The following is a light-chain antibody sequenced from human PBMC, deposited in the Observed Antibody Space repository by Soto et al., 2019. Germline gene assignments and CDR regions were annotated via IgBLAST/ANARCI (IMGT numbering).Light chain of an antibody. Sequence: IVLTQSPGTLSLSPGERATLSCRASQSVSSSYLAWYQQKPGQAPGLLIYGASSRATGIPDRFSGSGSGTDFTLTISRLEPEDFAVYYCQQYGTSPPLTFGGGTKVEIK. CDR3: QQYGTSPPLT. CDR2: GAS. V-gene: IGKV3-20*01. J-gene: IGKJ4*01. CDR1: QSVSSSY.